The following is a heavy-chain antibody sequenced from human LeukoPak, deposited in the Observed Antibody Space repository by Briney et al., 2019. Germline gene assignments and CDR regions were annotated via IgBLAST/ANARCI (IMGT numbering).Heavy chain of an antibody. Sequence: PGGSLRLSCAASEFTFFTYWMTWVRQAPGKGLEWVSVIYSGGSTYYADSVKGRFTISRDNSKNTLYPQMNSLRAEDTAVYYCARVRVRGVIISQSDDFDIWGQGTMVTVSS. J-gene: IGHJ3*02. V-gene: IGHV3-66*01. CDR2: IYSGGST. CDR1: EFTFFTYW. D-gene: IGHD3-10*01. CDR3: ARVRVRGVIISQSDDFDI.